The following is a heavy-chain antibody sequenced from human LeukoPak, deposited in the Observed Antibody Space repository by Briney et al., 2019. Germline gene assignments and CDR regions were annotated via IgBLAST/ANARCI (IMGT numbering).Heavy chain of an antibody. V-gene: IGHV4-34*01. CDR1: GGSFSGYY. CDR3: ARGRDIVVVPAAIEYFDY. D-gene: IGHD2-2*01. Sequence: SETLSLTCAVYGGSFSGYYWSWIRQPPGKGLEWIGEINHSGGTNYNPSLKSRVTISVDTSKNQFSLKLSSVTAADTAVYYCARGRDIVVVPAAIEYFDYWGQGTLVTVSS. CDR2: INHSGGT. J-gene: IGHJ4*02.